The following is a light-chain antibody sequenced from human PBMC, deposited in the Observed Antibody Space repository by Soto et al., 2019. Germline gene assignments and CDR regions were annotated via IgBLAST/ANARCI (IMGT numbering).Light chain of an antibody. CDR3: QQYNSYSHT. V-gene: IGKV1-5*03. J-gene: IGKJ2*01. Sequence: DIQMTQSPSTLSASVGDRVTITCRASQSISSWLAWYQQKPGKAPKLLICKASSLESGVPSRFSGSGSGTEFTLTISSLQPDDFATYYCQQYNSYSHTFGQGTKLEIK. CDR2: KAS. CDR1: QSISSW.